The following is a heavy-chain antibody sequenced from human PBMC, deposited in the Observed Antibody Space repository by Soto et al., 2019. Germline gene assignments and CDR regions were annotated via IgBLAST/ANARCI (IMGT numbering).Heavy chain of an antibody. J-gene: IGHJ6*02. CDR1: GGSISSGDYY. Sequence: SQTLSLTCTVSGGSISSGDYYWSWIRQPPGKGLEWIGYIYYSGSTYYNPSLKSRVTISVDTSKNQFSLKASDTAMYYCARQGSSGWYSPQYSSGMDVCGQGTTVTVSS. CDR3: ARQGSSGWYSPQYSSGMDV. V-gene: IGHV4-30-4*01. D-gene: IGHD6-19*01. CDR2: IYYSGST.